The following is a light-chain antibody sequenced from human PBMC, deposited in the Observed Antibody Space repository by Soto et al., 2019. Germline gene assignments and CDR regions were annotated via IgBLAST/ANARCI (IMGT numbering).Light chain of an antibody. CDR2: GAS. CDR3: QQYGSSPIT. V-gene: IGKV3-20*01. J-gene: IGKJ5*01. CDR1: QSVGSNY. Sequence: EVVLTQSPGTLSLSAGEIATLSFSASQSVGSNYLAWYQQKPGQSPRLLTYGASNRASGISDRFSGSGSGTDFTLTIYRLEPEDFAVYYCQQYGSSPITFGQGTRLEIK.